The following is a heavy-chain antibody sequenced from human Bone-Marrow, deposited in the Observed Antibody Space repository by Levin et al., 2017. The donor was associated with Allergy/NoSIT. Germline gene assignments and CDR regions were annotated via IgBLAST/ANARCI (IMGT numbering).Heavy chain of an antibody. Sequence: SETLSLTCTVSGGSISRYYWSWIRQPPGKGLEWIGYIYSSGDTNYNPSLKSRVIISVDTSKNQFSLELSSVTAADTAVYYCARGSGGLLWFGESTTGPFDSWGQGTLVTVSS. J-gene: IGHJ4*02. CDR1: GGSISRYY. CDR2: IYSSGDT. V-gene: IGHV4-59*01. D-gene: IGHD3-10*01. CDR3: ARGSGGLLWFGESTTGPFDS.